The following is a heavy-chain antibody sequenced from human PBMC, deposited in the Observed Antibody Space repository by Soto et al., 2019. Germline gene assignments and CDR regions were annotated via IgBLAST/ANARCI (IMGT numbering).Heavy chain of an antibody. Sequence: GESLKISCKGSGYSFTSYWIGWVRQMPGKGLEWMGIIYPGDSDTRYSPSFQGQVTISADKSISTAFLQWSSLKASDTAIYYCARQKNDFWTGYYRYYGMDVWGQGTTVTVSS. CDR1: GYSFTSYW. V-gene: IGHV5-51*01. CDR2: IYPGDSDT. CDR3: ARQKNDFWTGYYRYYGMDV. J-gene: IGHJ6*02. D-gene: IGHD3-3*01.